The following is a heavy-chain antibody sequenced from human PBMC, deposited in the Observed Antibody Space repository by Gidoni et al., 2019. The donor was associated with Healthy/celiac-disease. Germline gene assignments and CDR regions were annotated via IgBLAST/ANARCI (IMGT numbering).Heavy chain of an antibody. CDR3: TAGASISFSYQPLLVWGFDY. CDR1: GFTFSNAW. D-gene: IGHD2-2*01. Sequence: EVQLVESGGGLVKPGGSLRLSCAASGFTFSNAWMNWVRQAPGKGLEWVGRIKSKTDGGTTDYAAPVKGRFTISRDDSKNTLYLQMNSLKTEDTAVYYCTAGASISFSYQPLLVWGFDYWGQGTLVTVSS. V-gene: IGHV3-15*07. CDR2: IKSKTDGGTT. J-gene: IGHJ4*02.